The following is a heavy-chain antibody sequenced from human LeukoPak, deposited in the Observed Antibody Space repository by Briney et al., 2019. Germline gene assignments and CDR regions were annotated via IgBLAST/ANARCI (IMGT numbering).Heavy chain of an antibody. CDR3: ARSSMITFGGVIVKAFDI. Sequence: GGSLRLSCAASGFTSSSYWMSWVRQAPGKGLEWVANIKQDGSEKYYVDSVKGRFTISRDNAKNSLYLQMNSLRAEDTAVYYCARSSMITFGGVIVKAFDIWGQGTMVTVSS. CDR1: GFTSSSYW. CDR2: IKQDGSEK. D-gene: IGHD3-16*02. J-gene: IGHJ3*02. V-gene: IGHV3-7*03.